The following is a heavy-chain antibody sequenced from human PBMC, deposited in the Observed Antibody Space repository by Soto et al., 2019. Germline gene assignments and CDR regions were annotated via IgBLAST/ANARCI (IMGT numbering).Heavy chain of an antibody. V-gene: IGHV2-5*02. J-gene: IGHJ4*02. CDR2: IYWDDDK. CDR1: GFSLSTSGVG. CDR3: AHSGALLWFGELLYPFDY. Sequence: QITLKESGPTLVKPTQTLTLTCTFSGFSLSTSGVGVGWIRQPPGKALEWLALIYWDDDKRYSPSLKSRLTITKDTSKNQVVLTMTNMDPVDTDTYYCAHSGALLWFGELLYPFDYWGQGTLVTVSS. D-gene: IGHD3-10*01.